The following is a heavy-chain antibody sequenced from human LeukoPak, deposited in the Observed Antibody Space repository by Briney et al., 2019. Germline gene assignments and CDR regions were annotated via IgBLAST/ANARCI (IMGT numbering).Heavy chain of an antibody. CDR3: AKESNYDSSGYSDY. CDR1: GFTFSSYS. D-gene: IGHD3-22*01. J-gene: IGHJ4*02. CDR2: ISSSSSTI. V-gene: IGHV3-48*04. Sequence: GGSLRLSCAASGFTFSSYSMNWVRQAPGKGLEWVSYISSSSSTIYYADSVKGRFTISRDNAKNSLYLQMNSLRAEDTAVYYCAKESNYDSSGYSDYWGQGTLVTVS.